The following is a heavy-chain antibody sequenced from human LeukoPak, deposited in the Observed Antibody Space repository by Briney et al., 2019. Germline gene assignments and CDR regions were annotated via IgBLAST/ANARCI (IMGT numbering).Heavy chain of an antibody. Sequence: GGSLRLSCAASGFTFSSYSMNWVRQAPGKGLEWVAVISYDGSNKYYTDSVKGRFTISRDNSKNSLYLQMNSLRAEDTAVYYCAREVIAAARWFDPWGQGTLVTVSS. CDR1: GFTFSSYS. CDR3: AREVIAAARWFDP. D-gene: IGHD6-13*01. CDR2: ISYDGSNK. J-gene: IGHJ5*02. V-gene: IGHV3-30*03.